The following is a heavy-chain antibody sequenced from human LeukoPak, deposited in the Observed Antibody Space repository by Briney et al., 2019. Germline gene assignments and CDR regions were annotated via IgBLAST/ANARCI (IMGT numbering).Heavy chain of an antibody. D-gene: IGHD3-22*01. J-gene: IGHJ4*02. CDR3: AREGAAYDSSGYNIGDYFDY. V-gene: IGHV3-48*03. Sequence: GGSLRLSCAASGFTFSSYEMNWVRQAPGKGLEWVSYISSSGSTIYYADSVKGRFTISRDNAKNSLYLQMNSLRAEDTAVYYCAREGAAYDSSGYNIGDYFDYWGQGTLVTVSS. CDR2: ISSSGSTI. CDR1: GFTFSSYE.